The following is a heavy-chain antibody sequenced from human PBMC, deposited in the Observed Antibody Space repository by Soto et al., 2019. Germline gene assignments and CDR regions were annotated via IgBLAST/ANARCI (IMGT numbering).Heavy chain of an antibody. J-gene: IGHJ4*02. V-gene: IGHV3-30-3*01. D-gene: IGHD3-16*01. Sequence: QVQLVESGGGVVQPGRSLRLSCAASGFTFSSYAMHWVRQAPGKGLEWVAVISYDGSNKYYADSVKGRFNISRDNSKNTMYLQMNILRAEDTAVDDCTRDQGGDIDYWGQGTLVTVSS. CDR3: TRDQGGDIDY. CDR2: ISYDGSNK. CDR1: GFTFSSYA.